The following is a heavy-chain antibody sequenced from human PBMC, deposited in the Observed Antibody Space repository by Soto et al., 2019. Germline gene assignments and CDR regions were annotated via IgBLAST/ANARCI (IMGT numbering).Heavy chain of an antibody. CDR2: FSGSGGGT. CDR3: VKWNGYGDS. D-gene: IGHD1-1*01. J-gene: IGHJ4*02. CDR1: GFSISNYG. V-gene: IGHV3-23*01. Sequence: EVQLLESGGGSVQPGGSLKLSCAASGFSISNYGVTWVRQAPGKGLEWVSGFSGSGGGTFYADSVKGRFTISRENSKNTVYLQMNSLGAEDTAVYYSVKWNGYGDSWGQGTLVTVSS.